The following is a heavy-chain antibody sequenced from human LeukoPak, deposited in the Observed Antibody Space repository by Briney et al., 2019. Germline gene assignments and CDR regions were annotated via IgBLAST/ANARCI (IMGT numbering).Heavy chain of an antibody. V-gene: IGHV3-21*01. CDR1: GFTFSSYS. CDR2: ISSSSSYI. J-gene: IGHJ6*04. D-gene: IGHD6-6*01. Sequence: GGSLRLSCAASGFTFSSYSMNWVRQAPGKGLEWVSSISSSSSYIYYADSVKGRFTISRDNAKNLLYLQMNSQRAEDTAVYYCARDLTYISSWGGRDVWGKGTTVSVPS. CDR3: ARDLTYISSWGGRDV.